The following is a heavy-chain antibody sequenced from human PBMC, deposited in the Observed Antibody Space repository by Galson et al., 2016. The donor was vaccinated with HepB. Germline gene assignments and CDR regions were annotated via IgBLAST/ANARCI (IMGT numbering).Heavy chain of an antibody. D-gene: IGHD6-6*01. CDR2: INTDGKST. V-gene: IGHV3-74*01. CDR3: ARSTGQLAARPDYYYHGMDV. Sequence: SLRLSCAASGFMFSSYWMHWVRRATGKGLVWVSRINTDGKSTSYADSVKGRVTISRDNAKNTLYLQMISLRAEDTAVYYCARSTGQLAARPDYYYHGMDVWGQGTTVTVSS. J-gene: IGHJ6*02. CDR1: GFMFSSYW.